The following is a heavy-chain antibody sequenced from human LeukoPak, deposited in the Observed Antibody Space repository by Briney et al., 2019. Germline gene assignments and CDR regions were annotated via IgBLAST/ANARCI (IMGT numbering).Heavy chain of an antibody. CDR2: MNPNSGNT. J-gene: IGHJ4*02. V-gene: IGHV1-8*01. D-gene: IGHD3-22*01. CDR3: ARDLSHPVRFDY. CDR1: GYTFTSYD. Sequence: ASVKVSCKASGYTFTSYDINWVRQATGQGLEWMGWMNPNSGNTGYAQKFQGRVTMTRNTSISTAYMELSSLRSEDTAVYYCARDLSHPVRFDYWGQGTLVTVSS.